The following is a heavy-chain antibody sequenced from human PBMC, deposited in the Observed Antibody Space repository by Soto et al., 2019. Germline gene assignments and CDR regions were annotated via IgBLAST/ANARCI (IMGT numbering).Heavy chain of an antibody. V-gene: IGHV1-18*01. J-gene: IGHJ3*02. D-gene: IGHD2-2*01. CDR2: ISAYNGNT. CDR3: ALSFSVDIVLVPAAPGAFDI. Sequence: ASVKVSCKASGYTFTSYGISWVRQAPGQGLEWMGWISAYNGNTNYAQKLQGRVTMTTDTSTSTAYMELRSLRSDDTAVYYCALSFSVDIVLVPAAPGAFDIWGQGTMVTVSS. CDR1: GYTFTSYG.